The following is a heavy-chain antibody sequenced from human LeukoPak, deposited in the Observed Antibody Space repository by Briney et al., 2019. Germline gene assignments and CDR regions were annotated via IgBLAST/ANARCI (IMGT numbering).Heavy chain of an antibody. Sequence: ASVKVSCKASGYTFTSYDINWVRQATGQGLEWMGWMNPNSGNTGYAQKFQGRVTITRNTSISTAYMELSSLRSEDTAVYYCARVDVSYDFWSGYLQLWGQGTLVTVSS. CDR1: GYTFTSYD. D-gene: IGHD3-3*01. CDR3: ARVDVSYDFWSGYLQL. J-gene: IGHJ1*01. V-gene: IGHV1-8*01. CDR2: MNPNSGNT.